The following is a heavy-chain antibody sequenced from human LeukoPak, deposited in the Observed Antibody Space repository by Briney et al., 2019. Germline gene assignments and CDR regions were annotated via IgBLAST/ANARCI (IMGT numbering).Heavy chain of an antibody. CDR2: RHSTGNS. CDR1: KDPIISFDHS. Sequence: SETLSLTCDVSKDPIISFDHSWSWIRHFPGKGLECMGYRHSTGNSYYNPSLRGRVFISEDSSTGHLSLTLSFVTAADTALYYCARHILDGDNGSTGFDVWGQGILVTVSS. J-gene: IGHJ4*02. V-gene: IGHV4-30-4*07. CDR3: ARHILDGDNGSTGFDV. D-gene: IGHD2-21*02.